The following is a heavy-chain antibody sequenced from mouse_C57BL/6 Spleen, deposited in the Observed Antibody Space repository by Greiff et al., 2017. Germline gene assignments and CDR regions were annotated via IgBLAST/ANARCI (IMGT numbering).Heavy chain of an antibody. D-gene: IGHD1-1*01. CDR3: ARRQYYYGSSYEGGAMDY. Sequence: VQRVESGAELVKPGASVKLSCKASGYTFTEYTIHWVKQRSGQGLEWIGWFYPGSGSIKYNEKFKDKATLTADKSSSTVYMELSRLTSEDSAVYFCARRQYYYGSSYEGGAMDYWGQGTSVTVSS. V-gene: IGHV1-62-2*01. J-gene: IGHJ4*01. CDR2: FYPGSGSI. CDR1: GYTFTEYT.